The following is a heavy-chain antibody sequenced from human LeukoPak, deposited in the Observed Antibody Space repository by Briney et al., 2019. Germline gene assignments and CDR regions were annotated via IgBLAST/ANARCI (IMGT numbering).Heavy chain of an antibody. CDR2: INGDGSST. D-gene: IGHD1-26*01. V-gene: IGHV3-74*01. CDR3: ASNSRYSGTYDDY. J-gene: IGHJ4*02. CDR1: GFTFNKYW. Sequence: PGGPLRLSCAASGFTFNKYWMFWVRQVPGKGLVWVSRINGDGSSTSYADSVKGRFTISRDNAKNTLYLLMNSLRAEDTAVYYCASNSRYSGTYDDYWGQGTLVTVFS.